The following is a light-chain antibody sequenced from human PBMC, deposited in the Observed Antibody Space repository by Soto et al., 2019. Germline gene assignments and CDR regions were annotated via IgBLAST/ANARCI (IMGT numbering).Light chain of an antibody. CDR2: DAS. CDR1: ESVSRN. J-gene: IGKJ1*01. Sequence: EVVMTQSPATLSVSPGERATLSCRASESVSRNLAWYQQKPGQAPRLLIYDASYRATGVPARFSGGGSGTDFSLSISGLEPEDFAVYFCQQYANSRTFGQGTKVDIK. V-gene: IGKV3D-15*01. CDR3: QQYANSRT.